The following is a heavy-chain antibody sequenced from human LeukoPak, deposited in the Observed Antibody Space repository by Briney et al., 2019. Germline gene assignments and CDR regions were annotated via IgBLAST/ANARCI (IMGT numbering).Heavy chain of an antibody. CDR3: ARQSCSGTSCYDSDDWFDP. Sequence: APVKVSCKASGYTFTDYHIHWVRQAPGQGLEWMGWIDPNSGGTNYVQKFQGWVTMTRDKSITTVYMELRRLRSDDTAVYYCARQSCSGTSCYDSDDWFDPWGQGTLVTVSS. V-gene: IGHV1-2*04. D-gene: IGHD2-2*01. CDR1: GYTFTDYH. CDR2: IDPNSGGT. J-gene: IGHJ5*02.